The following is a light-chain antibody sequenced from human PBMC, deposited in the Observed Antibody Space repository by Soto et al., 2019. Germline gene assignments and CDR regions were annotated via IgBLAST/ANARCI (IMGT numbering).Light chain of an antibody. CDR1: ESIRTW. J-gene: IGKJ1*01. V-gene: IGKV1-5*01. CDR2: DAS. Sequence: DIQMTQSPSTLSASVGDRVTXXXRASESIRTWLAWYQHKPGKAPKVLIYDASSWAGGVPSRFSGSGSGTEFTLTISSLQPDDFATYYCQQYKSYWTFGQGTKVDIK. CDR3: QQYKSYWT.